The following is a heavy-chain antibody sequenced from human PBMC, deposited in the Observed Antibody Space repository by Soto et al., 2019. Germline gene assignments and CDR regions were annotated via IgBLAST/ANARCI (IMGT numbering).Heavy chain of an antibody. CDR2: INHSGST. D-gene: IGHD2-2*01. CDR1: GGSFSGDY. J-gene: IGHJ6*02. Sequence: TSETLSLTCAVYGGSFSGDYWSWIRQPPGKVLEWIGEINHSGSTNYNPSLKSRVTISVDTSKNQFSLKLSSVTAADTAVYYCARAGVVPAASRYYYYYYGMDVWGQGTTVT. V-gene: IGHV4-34*01. CDR3: ARAGVVPAASRYYYYYYGMDV.